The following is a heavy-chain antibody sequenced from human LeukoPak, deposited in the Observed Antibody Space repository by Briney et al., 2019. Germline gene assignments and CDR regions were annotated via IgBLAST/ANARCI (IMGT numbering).Heavy chain of an antibody. D-gene: IGHD2-15*01. Sequence: ASVKVSCKASGGTFSSYAISWVRQAPGQGLEWMGGIIPIFGTANYAQKFQGRVTITTDESTSTAYMELSSLRSEDTAVYYCAREEGTRGPSYYFDHWGQGTLVTVSS. CDR2: IIPIFGTA. V-gene: IGHV1-69*05. CDR3: AREEGTRGPSYYFDH. CDR1: GGTFSSYA. J-gene: IGHJ4*02.